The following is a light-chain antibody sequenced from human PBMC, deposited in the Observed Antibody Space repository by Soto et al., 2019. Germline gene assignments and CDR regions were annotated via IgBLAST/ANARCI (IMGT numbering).Light chain of an antibody. V-gene: IGKV1-17*01. Sequence: DIQMTQSPSSLSASVGDRVTITCRASQSISSYLNWYQQKPGKVPKRLIYAVSSLQSGVPSRFSGSGSGTEFTLTISSLQPEDFATYYCLQHNSYPLTFGGGTKVEI. CDR1: QSISSY. CDR3: LQHNSYPLT. J-gene: IGKJ4*01. CDR2: AVS.